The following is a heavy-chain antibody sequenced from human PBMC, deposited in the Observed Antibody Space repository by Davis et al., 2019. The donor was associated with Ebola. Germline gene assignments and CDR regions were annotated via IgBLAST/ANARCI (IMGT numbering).Heavy chain of an antibody. Sequence: GESLKISCAASGFTFSSYAMHWVRQAPGKGLEWVAVISYDGSNKYYADSVKGRFTISRDNSKNTLYLQMNSLRSDDTAVYYCARGGDYNWFDPWGQGTLVTVSS. CDR3: ARGGDYNWFDP. CDR1: GFTFSSYA. J-gene: IGHJ5*02. D-gene: IGHD4-17*01. V-gene: IGHV3-30-3*01. CDR2: ISYDGSNK.